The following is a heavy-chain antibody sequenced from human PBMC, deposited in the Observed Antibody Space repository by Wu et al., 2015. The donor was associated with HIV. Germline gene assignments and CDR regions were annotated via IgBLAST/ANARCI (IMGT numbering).Heavy chain of an antibody. CDR3: ARGDADPMVRGVMDYGMDV. D-gene: IGHD3-10*01. J-gene: IGHJ6*02. CDR1: GGTFSSYA. Sequence: QVQLVQSGAEVKKPGSSVKVSCKASGGTFSSYAISWVRQAPGQGLEWMGGIIPIFGTANYAQKFQGRVTITTDESTSTAYMELSSLRSEDTAVYYCARGDADPMVRGVMDYGMDVWGQGTTVTVSS. V-gene: IGHV1-69*05. CDR2: IIPIFGTA.